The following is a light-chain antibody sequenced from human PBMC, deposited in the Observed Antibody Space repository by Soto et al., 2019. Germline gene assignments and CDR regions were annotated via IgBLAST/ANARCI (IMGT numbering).Light chain of an antibody. V-gene: IGKV4-1*01. CDR1: QGVFSNSKNRNH. Sequence: DIGMTQSPDSLAVSLGERATINCKSSQGVFSNSKNRNHLSWYQQKPGQPPKLLIYWATTRESGVPDRFSGSGSGTDFTLTVNGLQAEDVAIYYCHQYFRSPITFGGGTKVDIK. J-gene: IGKJ4*01. CDR3: HQYFRSPIT. CDR2: WAT.